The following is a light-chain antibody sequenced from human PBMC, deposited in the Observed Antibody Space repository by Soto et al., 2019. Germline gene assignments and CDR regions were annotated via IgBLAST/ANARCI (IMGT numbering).Light chain of an antibody. CDR1: QSISRSD. V-gene: IGKV3-20*01. CDR2: ATS. Sequence: EIVLTQSPGTVSLSPGESATLSCRASQSISRSDLAWYQHRLGQSPRLLIYATSSRATGIPDRFTGGGAGTGFTLTISRLEPEDSAVYYCQQYGSSPTFGGGTKVDI. CDR3: QQYGSSPT. J-gene: IGKJ4*01.